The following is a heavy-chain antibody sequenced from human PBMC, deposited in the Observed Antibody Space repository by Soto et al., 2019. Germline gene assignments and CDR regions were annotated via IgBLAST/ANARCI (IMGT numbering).Heavy chain of an antibody. CDR3: ARETTANWFDP. CDR2: IYYSGST. Sequence: PSETLSLTCTVSGGSISSGDYYWSWIRQPPGKGLEWIGYIYYSGSTYYNPSLKSRVTISVDTSKNQFSLKLSSVTAADTAVYYCARETTANWFDPWGQGTLVTVSS. V-gene: IGHV4-30-4*01. D-gene: IGHD4-17*01. CDR1: GGSISSGDYY. J-gene: IGHJ5*02.